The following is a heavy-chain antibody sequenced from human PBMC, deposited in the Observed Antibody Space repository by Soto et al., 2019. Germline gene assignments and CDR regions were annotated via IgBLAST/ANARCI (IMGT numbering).Heavy chain of an antibody. CDR1: GFTFSSHT. V-gene: IGHV3-21*01. CDR3: ARVFGYCIGGACSSLDY. D-gene: IGHD2-15*01. J-gene: IGHJ4*02. Sequence: EVQLVESGGGLVKPGGSLRLSCAASGFTFSSHTMNWVRQAPGKGLEWVSSISSSSTYIYYADSVKGRFTISRDNAKNSLYLQMHSLRAEDTAVYYCARVFGYCIGGACSSLDYWGQGTLVTVSS. CDR2: ISSSSTYI.